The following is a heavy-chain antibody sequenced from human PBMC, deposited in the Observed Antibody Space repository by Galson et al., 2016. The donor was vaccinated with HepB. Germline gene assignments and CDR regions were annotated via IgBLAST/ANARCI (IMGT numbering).Heavy chain of an antibody. J-gene: IGHJ4*01. Sequence: SVKVSCKASGYTFTSYDINWVRQAPGQGLEWMGWMNPNSGNTGYAQKFQGRVTMNRNTSISTAYMELSSLKSEDTAVYYCAVLWTKFGEFFFDYRGQGALLTVSS. CDR2: MNPNSGNT. V-gene: IGHV1-8*01. D-gene: IGHD3-10*02. CDR3: AVLWTKFGEFFFDY. CDR1: GYTFTSYD.